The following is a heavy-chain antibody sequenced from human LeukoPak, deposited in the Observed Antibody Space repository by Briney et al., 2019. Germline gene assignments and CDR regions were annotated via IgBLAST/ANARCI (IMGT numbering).Heavy chain of an antibody. D-gene: IGHD3-10*01. CDR3: AKHRGWFGEFVDY. CDR2: ISGSGGTT. Sequence: GGSLRLSCAASGFTFTSYAMTWVRQAPGKGLEWVSGISGSGGTTYYADSVKGRFTISRDNSKNTLYLQMNSLRAEDTAVYYCAKHRGWFGEFVDYWGQGTLVTVSS. CDR1: GFTFTSYA. J-gene: IGHJ4*02. V-gene: IGHV3-23*01.